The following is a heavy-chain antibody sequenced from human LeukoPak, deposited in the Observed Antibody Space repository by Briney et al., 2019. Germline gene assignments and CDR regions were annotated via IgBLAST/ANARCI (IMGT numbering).Heavy chain of an antibody. V-gene: IGHV4-59*01. Sequence: SETLSLTCSVSDGSINSYYWNWIRRPPGKGLEWIGYVYYNGNTNYSPSLKSRVTMSVDTSKNLFSLKVSSVTAADTAVYYCARGRSNYYGMDVWGQGTTVTVSS. CDR1: DGSINSYY. CDR2: VYYNGNT. J-gene: IGHJ6*02. CDR3: ARGRSNYYGMDV. D-gene: IGHD1-26*01.